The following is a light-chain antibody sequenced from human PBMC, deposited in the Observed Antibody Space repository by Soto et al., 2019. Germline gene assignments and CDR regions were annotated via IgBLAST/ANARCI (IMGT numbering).Light chain of an antibody. CDR2: DVS. Sequence: QSVLTQPASVSWSPGQSITISCTGTSSDVGAYNYVSWFQQHPGKAPKLMIFDVSSRPSGVSDRFSGSKSGNTASLTISGLQAEDEADYYCHSYTSSNTYVFGTGTKVTVL. CDR1: SSDVGAYNY. CDR3: HSYTSSNTYV. V-gene: IGLV2-14*03. J-gene: IGLJ1*01.